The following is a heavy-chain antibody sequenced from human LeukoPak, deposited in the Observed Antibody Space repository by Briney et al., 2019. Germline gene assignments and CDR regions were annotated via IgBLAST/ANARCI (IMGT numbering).Heavy chain of an antibody. J-gene: IGHJ6*03. V-gene: IGHV1-2*06. CDR3: ARLDRNYYYLDV. D-gene: IGHD1-1*01. Sequence: ASVKVSCKTSGYTFTVHYMSWVRQAPGQGLEWMGRINPTTGVANYAQKFQGRITVTRDTSINTAYVELSSLTSDDTAVYYCARLDRNYYYLDVWGQGTTVTVSS. CDR1: GYTFTVHY. CDR2: INPTTGVA.